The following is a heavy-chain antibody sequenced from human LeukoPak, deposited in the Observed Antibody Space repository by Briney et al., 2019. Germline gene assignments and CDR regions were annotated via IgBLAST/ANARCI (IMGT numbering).Heavy chain of an antibody. V-gene: IGHV3-23*01. CDR2: ITASGSST. J-gene: IGHJ4*02. D-gene: IGHD2-8*01. CDR3: ANRNLRSAETVLMVYALDF. CDR1: GYTYKCYA. Sequence: GGSLRLPCAASGYTYKCYAMNWARQAPGKGLEWVSGITASGSSTYYADSGKGRFTISRDNSRNTLYLQMNSLRTEDTAVYYCANRNLRSAETVLMVYALDFWGRGPLVSVSS.